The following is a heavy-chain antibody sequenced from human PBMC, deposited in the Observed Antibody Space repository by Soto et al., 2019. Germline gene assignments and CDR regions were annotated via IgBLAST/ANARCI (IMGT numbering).Heavy chain of an antibody. CDR3: AKRGSGTFFDY. D-gene: IGHD3-10*01. V-gene: IGHV3-23*01. CDR2: ISGSGGST. J-gene: IGHJ4*02. CDR1: GFTFSGYA. Sequence: EVQLLESGGGLVQPGGSLRLSWAASGFTFSGYARNWVRQAPGKGLEWVSVISGSGGSTYYADSVKGRFTISRDNSKNTLYLQMNSLRAEDTAVYYCAKRGSGTFFDYWGQGTLVTVSS.